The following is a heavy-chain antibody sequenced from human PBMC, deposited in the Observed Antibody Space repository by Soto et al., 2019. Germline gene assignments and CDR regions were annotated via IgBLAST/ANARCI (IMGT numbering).Heavy chain of an antibody. V-gene: IGHV5-51*01. CDR2: IYPGDSDT. CDR1: GYSFTNYW. J-gene: IGHJ4*02. Sequence: GESLKISCKVSGYSFTNYWIGWVRQMPGKGLEWMAIIYPGDSDTRYNPSFQGHVTISADKPNSTAYLQWSSLKASDTAMYYCARMQWLARSFDYWGQGTLVTVSS. D-gene: IGHD6-19*01. CDR3: ARMQWLARSFDY.